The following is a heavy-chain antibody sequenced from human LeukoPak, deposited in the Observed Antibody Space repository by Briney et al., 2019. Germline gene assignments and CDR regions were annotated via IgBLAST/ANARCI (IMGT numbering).Heavy chain of an antibody. CDR3: AREGGGLPSIDY. CDR2: IWYDGSNK. CDR1: GFTFSSYA. J-gene: IGHJ4*02. V-gene: IGHV3-33*08. Sequence: GGSLRLSCAASGFTFSSYAMSWVRQAPGKGLEWVAVIWYDGSNKYYADSVKGRFTISRDNSKNTLYLQMNSLRAEDTAVYYCAREGGGLPSIDYWGQGTLVTVSS. D-gene: IGHD2-15*01.